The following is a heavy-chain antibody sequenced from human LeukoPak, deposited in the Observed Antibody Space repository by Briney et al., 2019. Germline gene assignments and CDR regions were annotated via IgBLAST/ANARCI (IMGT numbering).Heavy chain of an antibody. D-gene: IGHD2-2*02. CDR1: GFSFSDEY. J-gene: IGHJ3*02. CDR2: ISASGSYT. Sequence: PGGSLRLSCAASGFSFSDEYMSWIRQAPGQGLEWISYISASGSYTNYADSVKGRFTISRDNAKNSLYLQMNSLRAEDTAVYYCAKVDCSSVSCYTWDAFDIWGQGTMVTVSS. V-gene: IGHV3-11*05. CDR3: AKVDCSSVSCYTWDAFDI.